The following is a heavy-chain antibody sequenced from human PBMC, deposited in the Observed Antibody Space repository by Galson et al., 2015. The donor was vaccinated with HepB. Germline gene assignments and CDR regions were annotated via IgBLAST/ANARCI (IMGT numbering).Heavy chain of an antibody. CDR3: ARSSRPATPGRPLSIVVVVAAPPGSFRFDP. D-gene: IGHD2-15*01. Sequence: SLRLSCAASGFTFSSYSMNWVRQAPGKGLEWVSYISSSSSTIYYAESVKGRFTISRDNAKNSLYLQMNSLRAEDTAVYYCARSSRPATPGRPLSIVVVVAAPPGSFRFDPWGQGTLVTVSS. J-gene: IGHJ5*02. V-gene: IGHV3-48*01. CDR1: GFTFSSYS. CDR2: ISSSSSTI.